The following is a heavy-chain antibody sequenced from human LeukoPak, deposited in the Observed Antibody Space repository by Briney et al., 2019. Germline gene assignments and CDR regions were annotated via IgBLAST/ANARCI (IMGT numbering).Heavy chain of an antibody. CDR1: GYTFTTYG. V-gene: IGHV1-18*04. D-gene: IGHD3-10*01. J-gene: IGHJ4*02. CDR2: ISGYNGNT. Sequence: ASVKLSCKPSGYTFTTYGISWVRQAPGHGLEWRGWISGYNGNTENAQKVQGRVTMTTDTSTTTAYMEVRSLRSDDTAVYYCARDRDRMVQGVTALFDYWGQGTLVTVSS. CDR3: ARDRDRMVQGVTALFDY.